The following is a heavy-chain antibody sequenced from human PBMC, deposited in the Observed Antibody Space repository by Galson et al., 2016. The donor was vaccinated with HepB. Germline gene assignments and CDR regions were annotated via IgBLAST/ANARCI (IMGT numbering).Heavy chain of an antibody. CDR2: IFRSGSA. V-gene: IGHV4-4*02. Sequence: SETLSLTCAVSGGSLSSNNWWTWVRQPPGKGLEWIGEIFRSGSANYNPSFTSRATISIDKSKNEISLRLASVTAADTAVYYCTRGTLGSVATMAFDYWGQGTLVTVSS. J-gene: IGHJ4*02. D-gene: IGHD4/OR15-4a*01. CDR3: TRGTLGSVATMAFDY. CDR1: GGSLSSNNW.